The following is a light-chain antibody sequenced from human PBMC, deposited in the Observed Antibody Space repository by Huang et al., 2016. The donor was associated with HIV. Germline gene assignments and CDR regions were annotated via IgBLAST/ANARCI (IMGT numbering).Light chain of an antibody. J-gene: IGKJ4*01. CDR1: QSVLYSSNNKDY. CDR2: WAS. V-gene: IGKV4-1*01. Sequence: DIVMTQSPDSLAVSLGERATINCKSSQSVLYSSNNKDYLAWYQQKPRQPPKLLISWASTRESGVPYRFSGSGSGTDFTLTISSLQAEDVAVYYCQQYYSTPLTFGGGTKVEIK. CDR3: QQYYSTPLT.